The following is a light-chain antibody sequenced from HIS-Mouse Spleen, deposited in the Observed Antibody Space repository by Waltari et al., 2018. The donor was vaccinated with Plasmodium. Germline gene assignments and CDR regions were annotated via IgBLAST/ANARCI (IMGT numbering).Light chain of an antibody. J-gene: IGLJ2*01. Sequence: SYELTQPPSLSVSPGQTASITCSGDNLGDKYACWYQQKPGQSPVLVIYQASKRPSGIPERFSGSNSGNTATLTISGTQAMDEADYYCQAWDSSTVVFGGGTKLTVL. CDR1: NLGDKY. V-gene: IGLV3-1*01. CDR2: QAS. CDR3: QAWDSSTVV.